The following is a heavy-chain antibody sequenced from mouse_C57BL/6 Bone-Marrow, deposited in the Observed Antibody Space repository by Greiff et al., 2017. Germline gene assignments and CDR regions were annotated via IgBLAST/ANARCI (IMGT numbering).Heavy chain of an antibody. J-gene: IGHJ2*01. Sequence: QVQLQQPGAELVRPGSSVKLSCKASGYTFTSYWMHWVKQRPIQGLEWIGNIDPSDSETHYNQKFKDKATLTVDKSSSTAYMQLSSLTSEDSAVYYCARARRYGSTYYFDYWGQGTTLTVSS. CDR2: IDPSDSET. CDR3: ARARRYGSTYYFDY. CDR1: GYTFTSYW. D-gene: IGHD1-1*01. V-gene: IGHV1-52*01.